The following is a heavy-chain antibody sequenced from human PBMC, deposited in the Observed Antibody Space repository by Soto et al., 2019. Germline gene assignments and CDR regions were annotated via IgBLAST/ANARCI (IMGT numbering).Heavy chain of an antibody. CDR2: ISSSSSYI. CDR3: ARDVYDYVWGSYNERLDY. Sequence: GGSLRLSCAASGFTFSSYSMNWVRQAPGKGLEWVSSISSSSSYIYYADSVKGRFTISRDNAKNSLYLQMNSLRAEDTAVYYCARDVYDYVWGSYNERLDYWGQGTLVTLSS. CDR1: GFTFSSYS. J-gene: IGHJ4*02. D-gene: IGHD3-16*01. V-gene: IGHV3-21*01.